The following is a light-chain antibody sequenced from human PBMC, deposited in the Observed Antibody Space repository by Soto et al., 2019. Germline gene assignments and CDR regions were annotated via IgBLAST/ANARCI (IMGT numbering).Light chain of an antibody. CDR1: HSLLHSDGKTY. J-gene: IGKJ1*01. CDR3: QQYGSSPPT. CDR2: GAS. Sequence: DIVMTQTPLSLSVTPGQPASISCKSSHSLLHSDGKTYLYWYLQKPGQAPRLLIYGASNRATGIPDRFSGSGSGTDFTLTISRLEPEDFAVYYCQQYGSSPPTFGQGTKVDIK. V-gene: IGKV2D-29*01.